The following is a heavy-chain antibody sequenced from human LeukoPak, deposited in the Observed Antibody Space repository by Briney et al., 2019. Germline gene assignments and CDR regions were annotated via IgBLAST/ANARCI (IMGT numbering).Heavy chain of an antibody. Sequence: CGPTLVNATQTLTLTCTFSGFSLGTSGVGVGWIRQPPGMALEWLAIIYWDDDKRYSPSLKSRLTITKDTSKNQVVLTMTNMDPVDTATYYCAHSCFGELCFDYWGQGTLVTVSS. CDR2: IYWDDDK. CDR3: AHSCFGELCFDY. V-gene: IGHV2-5*02. J-gene: IGHJ4*02. CDR1: GFSLGTSGVG. D-gene: IGHD3-16*01.